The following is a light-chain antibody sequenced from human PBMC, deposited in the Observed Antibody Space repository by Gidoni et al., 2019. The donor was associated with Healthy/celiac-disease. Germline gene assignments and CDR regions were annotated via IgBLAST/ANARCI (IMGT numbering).Light chain of an antibody. CDR3: QQYNNWPRT. J-gene: IGKJ1*01. CDR1: QSVSSN. CDR2: GAS. Sequence: EIVMTQSPATLSVSPGERATLSCRASQSVSSNLAWYQQKPGQAPRLLIYGASTRATGIPARFSGSGSGTEFTLTISSLQSEDFGVYYCQQYNNWPRTFGQXTKVVIK. V-gene: IGKV3-15*01.